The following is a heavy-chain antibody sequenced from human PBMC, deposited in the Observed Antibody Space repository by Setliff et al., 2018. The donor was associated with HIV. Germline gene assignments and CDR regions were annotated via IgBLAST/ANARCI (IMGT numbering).Heavy chain of an antibody. Sequence: VSCKASDYTLTSYGFTWVRQAPGQGLEWMGWISGYRDTNYAQKFQGRVTMTVDTSTSTAYMELRSLRSDDTAVYYCARNWHSTSPYYFDYWGQGTPVTVSS. J-gene: IGHJ4*02. CDR1: DYTLTSYG. V-gene: IGHV1-18*01. D-gene: IGHD6-13*01. CDR2: ISGYRDT. CDR3: ARNWHSTSPYYFDY.